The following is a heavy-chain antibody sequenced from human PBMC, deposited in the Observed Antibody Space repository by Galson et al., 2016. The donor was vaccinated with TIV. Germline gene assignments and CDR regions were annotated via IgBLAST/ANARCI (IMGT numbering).Heavy chain of an antibody. V-gene: IGHV4-34*01. D-gene: IGHD3-3*01. Sequence: ETLSLTCEVYGGSFNRYYWTWIRQPPGKGLEWIGQINHPRGTKYNPSLNSRVTISVDTSKNQFSLKMTSMTAADTAVYYCASPFPGGDDFWSAYYDAFDVWGQGTMVTVSS. CDR3: ASPFPGGDDFWSAYYDAFDV. CDR2: INHPRGT. CDR1: GGSFNRYY. J-gene: IGHJ3*01.